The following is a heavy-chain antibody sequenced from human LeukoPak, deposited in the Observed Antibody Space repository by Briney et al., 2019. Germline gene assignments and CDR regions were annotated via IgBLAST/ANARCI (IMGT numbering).Heavy chain of an antibody. Sequence: GGSLRLSCAASGFTFSTYGTHWVRQAQGKGLEWVALTWYDGSNKNYADSVKGRFTISRDNSKNTLYLQMNSLRGEDTAVYYCARGGLTIAEATTSWYLDYWGQGTLVTVSS. CDR3: ARGGLTIAEATTSWYLDY. J-gene: IGHJ4*02. CDR2: TWYDGSNK. V-gene: IGHV3-33*01. CDR1: GFTFSTYG. D-gene: IGHD1-26*01.